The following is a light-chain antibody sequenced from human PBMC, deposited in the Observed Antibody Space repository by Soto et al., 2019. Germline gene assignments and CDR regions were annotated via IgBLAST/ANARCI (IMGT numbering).Light chain of an antibody. CDR1: SSDVGGSNY. CDR2: EVD. Sequence: QSALIQPASVSGSPGQSITISCTGTSSDVGGSNYVSWYQHHPHRAPKLLISEVDYRPSGVSNRFSGSKSGNTASLTISGLQAEDEADYYCSSYTSSNTLEVFGFGTKLTVL. CDR3: SSYTSSNTLEV. V-gene: IGLV2-14*01. J-gene: IGLJ1*01.